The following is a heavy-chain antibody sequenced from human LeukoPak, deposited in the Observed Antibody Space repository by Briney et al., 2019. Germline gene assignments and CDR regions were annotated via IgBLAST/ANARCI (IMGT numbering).Heavy chain of an antibody. CDR2: ITGSENTK. Sequence: GGSLRLSCAASGFTFNTYGMNWVRQAPGKGLEWVSYITGSENTKYYADSVKGRFTISRDNAKNSLYLQMNSLRVEDTAVYYCARGGLYSSSPLLTVWGQGTLVTVSS. D-gene: IGHD6-13*01. J-gene: IGHJ4*02. V-gene: IGHV3-48*03. CDR3: ARGGLYSSSPLLTV. CDR1: GFTFNTYG.